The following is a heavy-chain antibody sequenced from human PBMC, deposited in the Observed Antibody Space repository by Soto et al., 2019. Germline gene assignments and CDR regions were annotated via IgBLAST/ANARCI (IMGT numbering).Heavy chain of an antibody. CDR2: VHYSGST. D-gene: IGHD6-6*01. CDR1: GGSISSHY. Sequence: SETLSLTCVVSGGSISSHYWSWIRQPPGSGLEWIGYVHYSGSTQYSPSLTGRVTMSVDTSKNQFSLNLSSVTAADTAFYFCARRDYSTSSLGPFDYWGQGILVTVSS. CDR3: ARRDYSTSSLGPFDY. J-gene: IGHJ4*02. V-gene: IGHV4-59*11.